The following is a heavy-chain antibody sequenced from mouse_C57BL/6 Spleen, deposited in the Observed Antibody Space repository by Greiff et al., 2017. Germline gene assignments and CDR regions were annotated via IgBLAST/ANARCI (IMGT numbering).Heavy chain of an antibody. D-gene: IGHD4-1*01. CDR1: GYTFTDYY. Sequence: VQLKQSGPVLVKPGASVKMSCKASGYTFTDYYMNWVKQSHGKSLEWIGVINPYNGGTSYNQKFKGKATLTVDKSSSTAYMELNSLTSEDSAVYYCARRMANWDFDYWGQGTTLTVSS. CDR2: INPYNGGT. J-gene: IGHJ2*01. CDR3: ARRMANWDFDY. V-gene: IGHV1-19*01.